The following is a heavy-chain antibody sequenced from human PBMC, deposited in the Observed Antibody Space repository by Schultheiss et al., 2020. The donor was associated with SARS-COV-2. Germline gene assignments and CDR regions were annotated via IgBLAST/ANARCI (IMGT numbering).Heavy chain of an antibody. J-gene: IGHJ6*02. CDR3: ARSRVHTIFGVVITKYYYGMDV. V-gene: IGHV1-2*06. D-gene: IGHD3-3*01. CDR1: GYTFTGYY. Sequence: ASVKVSCKASGYTFTGYYMHWVRQAPGQGLEWMGRINPNSGGTNYAQKFKGRVTMTRNTAISTAYMELSSLRSEDTAVYYCARSRVHTIFGVVITKYYYGMDVWGQGTTVTVSS. CDR2: INPNSGGT.